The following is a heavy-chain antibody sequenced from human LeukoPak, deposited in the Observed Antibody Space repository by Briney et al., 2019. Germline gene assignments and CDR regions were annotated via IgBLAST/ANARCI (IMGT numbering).Heavy chain of an antibody. Sequence: YXWSXIRQPPGKGLEWVGYIYYSGSTNYNPSLKSRVTISVDTSKNQFSLKLSSVTAADTAVYYCARDVVPAAMRSYNWFDPWGQGTLVTVSS. D-gene: IGHD2-2*01. J-gene: IGHJ5*02. CDR1: YX. CDR3: ARDVVPAAMRSYNWFDP. CDR2: IYYSGST. V-gene: IGHV4-59*01.